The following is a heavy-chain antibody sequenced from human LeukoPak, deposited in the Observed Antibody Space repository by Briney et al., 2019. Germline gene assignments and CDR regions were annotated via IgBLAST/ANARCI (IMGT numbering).Heavy chain of an antibody. Sequence: GASVKVSCKASGYTFTGYYMHWVRQAPGQGLEWMGWINPNSGGTNYAQKFQGRVTMTRDTSISTAYMELSRLRSDDTAVYYCARVGSGYGGVGVDYWGQGTLVTVSS. CDR1: GYTFTGYY. D-gene: IGHD5-12*01. CDR3: ARVGSGYGGVGVDY. CDR2: INPNSGGT. J-gene: IGHJ4*02. V-gene: IGHV1-2*02.